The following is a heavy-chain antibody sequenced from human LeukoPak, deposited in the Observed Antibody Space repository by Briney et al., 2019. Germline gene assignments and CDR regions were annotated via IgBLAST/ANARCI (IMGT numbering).Heavy chain of an antibody. V-gene: IGHV3-7*01. J-gene: IGHJ4*02. D-gene: IGHD1-26*01. CDR3: ARDTDGSLDY. CDR2: IKQDGSTK. Sequence: PGGSLRLSCAASGFTFTNSWMAWVRQAPGKGLEWVANIKQDGSTKHYADSLKGRFTISRDNPKNSLYLQMNGLRADDTAVYYCARDTDGSLDYWGQGILVTVAS. CDR1: GFTFTNSW.